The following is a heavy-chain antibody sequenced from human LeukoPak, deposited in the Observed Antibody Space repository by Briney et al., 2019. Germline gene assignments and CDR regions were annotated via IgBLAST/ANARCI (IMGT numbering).Heavy chain of an antibody. V-gene: IGHV3-23*01. CDR2: ISSSGGST. Sequence: GESLRLSCAASGFIFSNYAMTWVRQAPGKGLEWVSVISSSGGSTHNADSMNGRFTISRDNSKNTLYLQVNSLRAEDTAVYYCARSQLPYYYDSSGYVPDYWGQGTLVTVSS. CDR1: GFIFSNYA. D-gene: IGHD3-22*01. CDR3: ARSQLPYYYDSSGYVPDY. J-gene: IGHJ4*02.